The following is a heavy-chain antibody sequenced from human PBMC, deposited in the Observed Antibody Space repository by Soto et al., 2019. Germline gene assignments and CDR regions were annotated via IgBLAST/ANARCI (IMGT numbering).Heavy chain of an antibody. V-gene: IGHV3-30*18. CDR3: AKDHNDFWSGYYPDKWAEYYYYGMDV. D-gene: IGHD3-3*01. CDR1: GFTFSSYG. CDR2: ISYDGSNK. J-gene: IGHJ6*02. Sequence: PGGSLRLSCAASGFTFSSYGMHWVRQDPGKGLEWVAVISYDGSNKYYADSVKGRFTISRDNSKDTLYLQMNSLRAEDTAVYYCAKDHNDFWSGYYPDKWAEYYYYGMDVWGQGTTVTVSS.